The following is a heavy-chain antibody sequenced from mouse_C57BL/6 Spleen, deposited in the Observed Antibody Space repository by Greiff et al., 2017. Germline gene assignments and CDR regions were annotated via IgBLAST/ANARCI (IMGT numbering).Heavy chain of an antibody. Sequence: QVTLKVSGPGILQPSQTLSLTCSFSGFSLSTYGMGVGWIPQPSGQGLEWLARIWCDDDKYSNPALNSRLTSTDDTSKNQVFLKSGNVDTAETATYYGARIATTGGGGHFAVWGTGTLVTVSA. D-gene: IGHD3-3*01. CDR1: GFSLSTYGMG. CDR3: ARIATTGGGGHFAV. CDR2: IWCDDDK. J-gene: IGHJ3*01. V-gene: IGHV8-8*01.